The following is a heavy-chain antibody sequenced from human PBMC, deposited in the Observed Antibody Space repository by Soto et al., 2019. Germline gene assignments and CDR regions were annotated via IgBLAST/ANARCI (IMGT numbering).Heavy chain of an antibody. CDR3: ARASGRSKLLPFYFDP. J-gene: IGHJ5*02. V-gene: IGHV1-3*01. D-gene: IGHD1-26*01. CDR2: INPATGDT. Sequence: QVHLVQSGAEVQKPGASVRISCQASGYAFTTSAIHSVRQAPGQSLEWMGWINPATGDTKYSQNVRGRVTFALDTSATTAYMDLRSLASHDTAVYYCARASGRSKLLPFYFDPWGQGTQVTVSS. CDR1: GYAFTTSA.